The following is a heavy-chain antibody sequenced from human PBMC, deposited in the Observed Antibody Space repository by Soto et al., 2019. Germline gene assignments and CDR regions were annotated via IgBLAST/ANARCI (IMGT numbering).Heavy chain of an antibody. J-gene: IGHJ6*02. CDR3: ARDRDDFWSGDYYGMDV. CDR2: IYYSGST. D-gene: IGHD3-3*01. CDR1: GGSISSGDYY. Sequence: PSETLSLTCTVSGGSISSGDYYWSWIRQPPGKGLEWIGYIYYSGSTYYNPSLKSRVTISVDTSKNQFSLKLSSVTAADTAVYYCARDRDDFWSGDYYGMDVWGQGTTVTVS. V-gene: IGHV4-30-4*01.